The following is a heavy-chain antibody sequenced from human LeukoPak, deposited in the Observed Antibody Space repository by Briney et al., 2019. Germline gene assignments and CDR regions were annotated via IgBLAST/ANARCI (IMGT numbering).Heavy chain of an antibody. V-gene: IGHV1-18*01. D-gene: IGHD3-10*01. Sequence: ASVTVSCTASGYTFTIYGISWVRQAPGQGLEWMGWISAYNGNTNYAQKLQGRVTMTTDTSTSTAYMELRSLRSDDTAVYYCARPSGSYGYGMDVWGQGTTVTVSS. CDR1: GYTFTIYG. CDR2: ISAYNGNT. J-gene: IGHJ6*02. CDR3: ARPSGSYGYGMDV.